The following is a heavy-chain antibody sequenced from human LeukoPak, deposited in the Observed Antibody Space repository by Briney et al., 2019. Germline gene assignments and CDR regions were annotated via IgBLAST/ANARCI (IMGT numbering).Heavy chain of an antibody. V-gene: IGHV1-69*04. J-gene: IGHJ4*02. CDR2: IIPILGIA. CDR3: APAYYYDSSGYYYFDY. CDR1: GGTFSSYA. D-gene: IGHD3-22*01. Sequence: SVKVSCKASGGTFSSYAISWVRQAPGQGLEWMGRIIPILGIANYAQKFQGRVTITADKSTSTAYMELSSLRSEDTAVYYCAPAYYYDSSGYYYFDYWGQGTLVTVSS.